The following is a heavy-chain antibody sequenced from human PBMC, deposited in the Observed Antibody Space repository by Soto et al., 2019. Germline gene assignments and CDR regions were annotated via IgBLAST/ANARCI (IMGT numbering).Heavy chain of an antibody. V-gene: IGHV4-30-4*01. J-gene: IGHJ6*02. CDR2: IYYSGNT. CDR1: GGSISRGYYY. D-gene: IGHD3-3*01. Sequence: PSETLSLTCSVSGGSISRGYYYWIWIRQPPGKGLEWIGNIYYSGNTYYNPSLKSRLIISIDTSKNQFSLKVGSVTAADTAVYYCARGSHSIRFLGYYYYGMDVWGQGTTVTVSS. CDR3: ARGSHSIRFLGYYYYGMDV.